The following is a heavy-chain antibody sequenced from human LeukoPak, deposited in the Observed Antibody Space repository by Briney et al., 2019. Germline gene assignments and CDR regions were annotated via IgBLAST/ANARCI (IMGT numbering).Heavy chain of an antibody. J-gene: IGHJ5*02. V-gene: IGHV1-46*01. CDR1: GYTFTSYY. CDR3: ARSDYYDSSGYYYFWSSAVGWFDP. Sequence: ASVKVSCKASGYTFTSYYMHWVRQAPGQGLEWMGIINPSGGSTSYAQKFQGRVTMTRDTSTSTVYMELSSLRSEDTAVYYCARSDYYDSSGYYYFWSSAVGWFDPWGQGILVTVSS. CDR2: INPSGGST. D-gene: IGHD3-22*01.